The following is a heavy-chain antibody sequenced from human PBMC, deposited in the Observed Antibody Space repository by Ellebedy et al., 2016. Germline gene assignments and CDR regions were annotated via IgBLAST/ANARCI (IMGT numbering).Heavy chain of an antibody. CDR2: INYRGST. Sequence: SETLSLTCSVSGASINSHLYDWGWVRQPPGKGLEWIGNINYRGSTYYKPSLRRRVTIAVDPSKKKFSLTLTSVTAADTAVYYCARDQRGLNVFDLWGQGTLVTVSS. V-gene: IGHV4-39*07. CDR1: GASINSHLYD. CDR3: ARDQRGLNVFDL. J-gene: IGHJ3*01.